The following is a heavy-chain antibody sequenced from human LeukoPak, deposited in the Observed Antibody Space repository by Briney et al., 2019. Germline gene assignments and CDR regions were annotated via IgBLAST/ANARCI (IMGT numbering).Heavy chain of an antibody. CDR1: GFTFSSYG. CDR3: AKGPDDYVWGSYRYIVDY. J-gene: IGHJ4*02. V-gene: IGHV3-30*18. Sequence: GRSLRLSCAASGFTFSSYGMHWVRQAPGKGLEWVAVISYDGSNKYYADSVKGRFTISRDNSKNTLYLQMNSLRAEDTAVYYCAKGPDDYVWGSYRYIVDYWDQGTLVTVSS. D-gene: IGHD3-16*02. CDR2: ISYDGSNK.